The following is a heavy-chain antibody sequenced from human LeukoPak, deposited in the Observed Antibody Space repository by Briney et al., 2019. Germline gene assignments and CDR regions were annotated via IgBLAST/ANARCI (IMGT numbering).Heavy chain of an antibody. J-gene: IGHJ3*02. D-gene: IGHD4-17*01. Sequence: SETLSLTCTVSGGSISSYYWSWIRQPAGKGLEWIGRIYTSGSTNYNPSLKSRATMSVDTSKNQFSLKLSSVTAADTAVYYCARHADYGDYVSAFDIWGQGTMVTVSS. CDR3: ARHADYGDYVSAFDI. V-gene: IGHV4-4*07. CDR2: IYTSGST. CDR1: GGSISSYY.